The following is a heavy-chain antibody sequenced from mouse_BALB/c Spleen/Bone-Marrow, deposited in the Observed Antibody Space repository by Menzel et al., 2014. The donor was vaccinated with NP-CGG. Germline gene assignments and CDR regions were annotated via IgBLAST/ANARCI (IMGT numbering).Heavy chain of an antibody. D-gene: IGHD4-1*01. J-gene: IGHJ2*01. CDR2: ISYSGST. CDR1: GDSIXSGY. CDR3: VRDWDGIDY. V-gene: IGHV3-8*02. Sequence: EVKVVESGPSLVKPSQPLSLPCSVTGDSIXSGYWNWIRKFPGNKLEYMGYISYSGSTYYNPSLKSRISITRDTSKNQYYLQLNSVTTEDTATYYCVRDWDGIDYWGQGTTLTVSS.